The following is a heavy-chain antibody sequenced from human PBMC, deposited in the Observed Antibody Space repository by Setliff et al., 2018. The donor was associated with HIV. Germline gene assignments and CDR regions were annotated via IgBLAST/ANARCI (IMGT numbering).Heavy chain of an antibody. CDR1: GYSFVDFW. V-gene: IGHV5-51*01. CDR2: IYPGDSDS. Sequence: PGESLKISCHLSGYSFVDFWIGWVRQMPGKGLEWVGFIYPGDSDSRYSPSFRGQVTISADKSTTTAYLDWASLKVSDTAMYYCVRYIGAAAGYIDHWGQGTLVTVSS. CDR3: VRYIGAAAGYIDH. J-gene: IGHJ4*02. D-gene: IGHD6-25*01.